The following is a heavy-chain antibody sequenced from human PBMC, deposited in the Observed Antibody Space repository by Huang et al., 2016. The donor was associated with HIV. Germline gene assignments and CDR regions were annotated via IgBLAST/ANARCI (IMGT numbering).Heavy chain of an antibody. CDR3: AKVASGYDFSARGSDWFDP. CDR1: AFTFRSYA. Sequence: EMQLLESGGGLVQPGGSLRLSCAASAFTFRSYAMPWVRQAPGRGLEWVAATSGSVGNTYYADSVKGRFTISRDKSKNTLYLQMNSLRAEDTAVYYCAKVASGYDFSARGSDWFDPWGQGTLVSVSS. D-gene: IGHD5-12*01. CDR2: TSGSVGNT. J-gene: IGHJ5*02. V-gene: IGHV3-23*01.